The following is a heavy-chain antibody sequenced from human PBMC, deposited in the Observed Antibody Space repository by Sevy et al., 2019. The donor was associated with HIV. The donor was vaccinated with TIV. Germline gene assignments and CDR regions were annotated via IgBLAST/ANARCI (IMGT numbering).Heavy chain of an antibody. V-gene: IGHV3-9*01. D-gene: IGHD2-2*02. CDR1: GFTFDDYA. Sequence: GGSLRLSCAASGFTFDDYAMHWVRQAPGKGLEWVSGISWSSGSIGYADSVKGRFTISRDNAKNSLYLQMNSLRAEDTALYYCAKAAEGCSSTSCYTDYYYYGMDVWGQGTTVTVSS. J-gene: IGHJ6*02. CDR2: ISWSSGSI. CDR3: AKAAEGCSSTSCYTDYYYYGMDV.